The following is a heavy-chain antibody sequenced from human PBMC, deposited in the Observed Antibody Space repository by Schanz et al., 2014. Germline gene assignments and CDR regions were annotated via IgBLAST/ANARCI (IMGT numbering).Heavy chain of an antibody. CDR1: GYTFTTYY. V-gene: IGHV1-46*01. J-gene: IGHJ6*02. CDR2: INPSSGTT. D-gene: IGHD3-9*01. Sequence: QVQLVQSGAEVKKPGASVKVSCEASGYTFTTYYIHWVRQAPGQGLEWMGKINPSSGTTRIAQNFQGRLTVTRDTSTSTVNMELSSLRSEDTAVYDCATVDRTRYSAMDVWGQGTTVTVSS. CDR3: ATVDRTRYSAMDV.